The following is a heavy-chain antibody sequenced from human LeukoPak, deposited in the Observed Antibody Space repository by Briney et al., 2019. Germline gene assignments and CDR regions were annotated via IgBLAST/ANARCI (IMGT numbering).Heavy chain of an antibody. V-gene: IGHV1-18*01. J-gene: IGHJ3*02. CDR3: ARDGRFLEWLLWDDAFDI. CDR2: ISAYNDNT. CDR1: GYTFTNFG. D-gene: IGHD3-3*01. Sequence: ASVKVSCKASGYTFTNFGISWVRQAPGQGLEWMGWISAYNDNTNLAQKFQGRVTMTTDTSTSTAYVEVRSLRSDDTAVYYCARDGRFLEWLLWDDAFDIWGQGTMVTVSS.